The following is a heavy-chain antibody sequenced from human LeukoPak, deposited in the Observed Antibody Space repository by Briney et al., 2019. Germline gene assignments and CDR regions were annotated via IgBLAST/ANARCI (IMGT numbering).Heavy chain of an antibody. CDR2: IYPADSDT. Sequence: GEALKISCKTSGYRFSSYWIGWGRPMPGKGLGYMGIIYPADSDTSYSPSFQGQVTISADKSISTAYLQWSRLKASDTAMYYCATSTSGYCSNDSCLFDYWGQGTLVTVSS. J-gene: IGHJ4*02. CDR1: GYRFSSYW. V-gene: IGHV5-51*01. CDR3: ATSTSGYCSNDSCLFDY. D-gene: IGHD2-15*01.